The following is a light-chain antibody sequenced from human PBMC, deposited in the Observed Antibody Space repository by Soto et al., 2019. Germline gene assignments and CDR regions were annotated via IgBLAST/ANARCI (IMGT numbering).Light chain of an antibody. CDR1: QSVSSN. Sequence: EIVMTRSPATLYVSPGERATLSCRASQSVSSNLAWYQQKPGQAPRLLIYGASTRATGIPARFSGSGSGTEFTLTISSLQSEDFAVYYCQQYNNWPLTFGQGTRLEIK. J-gene: IGKJ5*01. V-gene: IGKV3-15*01. CDR3: QQYNNWPLT. CDR2: GAS.